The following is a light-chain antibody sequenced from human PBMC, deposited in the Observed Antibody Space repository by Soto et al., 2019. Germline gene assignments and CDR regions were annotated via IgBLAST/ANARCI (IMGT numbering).Light chain of an antibody. Sequence: QSALTQPASVSGSPGQSITISCTGTSSDVGGYNYVSWYQQHPGKAPKLMIYDVSNRPSGVSNRFSGSKSGNTASLTISGLQAEDEADYYCSSYTSSSTLGVFRGGTKVTVL. V-gene: IGLV2-14*01. CDR2: DVS. CDR3: SSYTSSSTLGV. CDR1: SSDVGGYNY. J-gene: IGLJ2*01.